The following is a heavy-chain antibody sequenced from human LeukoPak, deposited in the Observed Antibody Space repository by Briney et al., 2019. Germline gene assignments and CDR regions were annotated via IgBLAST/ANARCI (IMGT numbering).Heavy chain of an antibody. CDR1: GFIFSSYS. CDR3: AKTSRGVGANSQNDY. Sequence: GGSLRLSCAASGFIFSSYSMNWVRQAPGKGLEWVSCISSSSSDIYYADSVKGRFTISRDNTKNSLYLQMNSLRAEDTAVYYCAKTSRGVGANSQNDYWGQGTLVTVSS. CDR2: ISSSSSDI. D-gene: IGHD1-26*01. V-gene: IGHV3-21*01. J-gene: IGHJ4*02.